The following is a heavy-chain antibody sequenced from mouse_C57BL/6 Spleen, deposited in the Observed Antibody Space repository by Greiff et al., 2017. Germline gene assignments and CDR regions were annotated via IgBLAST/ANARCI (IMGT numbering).Heavy chain of an antibody. CDR2: IYPGSGST. CDR3: ASVITGEYCAGDF. Sequence: QVQLQQPGAELVKPGASVKMSCKASGYTFTSYWITWVKQRPGQGLEWIGDIYPGSGSTNYNEKFKSKATLTVDTSSSTAYMQLSSLTSEDSAVXYCASVITGEYCAGDFWGQGTSVTVSS. V-gene: IGHV1-55*01. J-gene: IGHJ4*01. D-gene: IGHD2-4*01. CDR1: GYTFTSYW.